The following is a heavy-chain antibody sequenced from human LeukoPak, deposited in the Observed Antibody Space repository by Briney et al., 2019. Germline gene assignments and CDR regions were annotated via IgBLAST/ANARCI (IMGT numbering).Heavy chain of an antibody. CDR1: GGSISSGGYY. CDR3: ARDLVRYDGSGYYEENWFDP. Sequence: SETLSLTCTVSGGSISSGGYYRSWIRQHPGKGLEWIGYIYYSGSTYYNPPLKSRVTISVDTSKNQFSLKLSSVTAADTAVYYCARDLVRYDGSGYYEENWFDPWGQGTLVTVSS. CDR2: IYYSGST. V-gene: IGHV4-31*03. J-gene: IGHJ5*02. D-gene: IGHD3-22*01.